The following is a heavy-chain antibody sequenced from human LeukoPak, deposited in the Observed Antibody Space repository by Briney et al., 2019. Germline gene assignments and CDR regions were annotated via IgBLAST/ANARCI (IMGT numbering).Heavy chain of an antibody. J-gene: IGHJ4*02. Sequence: SDTLSLTYTVSSHSISSGYYWGWIRQPPGTGLEWIGFVYHGGRTYFNPSLESRVSISLDPSKNQFSLSLSSVPASETTAYFCASEGDDDLPPTHDYWGRGTLVIVSS. D-gene: IGHD3-16*01. CDR3: ASEGDDDLPPTHDY. CDR2: VYHGGRT. V-gene: IGHV4-38-2*02. CDR1: SHSISSGYY.